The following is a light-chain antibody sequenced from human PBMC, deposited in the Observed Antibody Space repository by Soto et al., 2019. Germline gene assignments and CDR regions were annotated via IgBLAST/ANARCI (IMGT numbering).Light chain of an antibody. Sequence: QSALTQPASVSGSSGQSITISCTGTSSDFGGYNSVSWYQQNPGKAPKLMIYDVSNRPSGVSNRFSGSKSGNTASLTISGLQAEDEADYYCRSYTRRITLYVFRTGTKLTVL. CDR3: RSYTRRITLYV. CDR2: DVS. CDR1: SSDFGGYNS. J-gene: IGLJ1*01. V-gene: IGLV2-14*01.